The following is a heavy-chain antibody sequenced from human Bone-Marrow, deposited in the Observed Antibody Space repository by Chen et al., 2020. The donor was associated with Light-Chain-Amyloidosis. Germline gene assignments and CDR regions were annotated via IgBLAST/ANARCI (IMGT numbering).Heavy chain of an antibody. CDR3: ARRRDGSNFDY. Sequence: EVQLEQSGPEVKKPGESLKISCKGSGYTFPNYWIGWVRQMPGKGLEWMGVIYPDDSYARYIPSFEGQVTISADKPITTAYLQGRSLTASDTAMYYCARRRDGSNFDYWGQGTLVTVSS. J-gene: IGHJ4*02. D-gene: IGHD5-12*01. CDR2: IYPDDSYA. V-gene: IGHV5-51*01. CDR1: GYTFPNYW.